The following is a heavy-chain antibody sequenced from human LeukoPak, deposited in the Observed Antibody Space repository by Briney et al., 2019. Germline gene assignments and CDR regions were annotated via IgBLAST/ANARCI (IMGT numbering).Heavy chain of an antibody. Sequence: PSETLSLTCTTSGGSISSSSYYWGWIRQPPGKGLEWIGSIYYSGSTYYNPSLKSRVTISVDTSKTQFSLKLSSVTAADTAVYYCARHSNSWHVVDPWGQGTLVTVSS. J-gene: IGHJ5*02. CDR1: GGSISSSSYY. D-gene: IGHD6-13*01. CDR3: ARHSNSWHVVDP. CDR2: IYYSGST. V-gene: IGHV4-39*01.